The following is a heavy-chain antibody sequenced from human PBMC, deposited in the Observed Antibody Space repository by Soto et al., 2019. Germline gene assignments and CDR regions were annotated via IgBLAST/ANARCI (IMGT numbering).Heavy chain of an antibody. Sequence: QVQLVESGGGVVQPGRSLRLSCAASGFSISRSAMHWVRQAPGKGLEWVAVIAYDGSNRWYADSAKGRFTISRDNSKNTVDLQMCSLRGEDTAVYYCARDLQAGTDNVNWFAPWGQGTLVTVSS. D-gene: IGHD1-1*01. CDR1: GFSISRSA. CDR2: IAYDGSNR. V-gene: IGHV3-30*04. CDR3: ARDLQAGTDNVNWFAP. J-gene: IGHJ5*02.